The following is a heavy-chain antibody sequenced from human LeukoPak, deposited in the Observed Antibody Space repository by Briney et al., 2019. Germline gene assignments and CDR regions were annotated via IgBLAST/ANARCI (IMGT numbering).Heavy chain of an antibody. V-gene: IGHV4-59*01. Sequence: SETLSLTCTVSGGSISRYYWSWIRQPPGKGLEWIGYIYYSGSTDYNPCLKSRVTISVDTSKNQFSLKLSSVTAADTAVYCCARDLAAAGTIAGFDPWGQGTLVTVSS. CDR2: IYYSGST. CDR1: GGSISRYY. CDR3: ARDLAAAGTIAGFDP. J-gene: IGHJ5*02. D-gene: IGHD6-13*01.